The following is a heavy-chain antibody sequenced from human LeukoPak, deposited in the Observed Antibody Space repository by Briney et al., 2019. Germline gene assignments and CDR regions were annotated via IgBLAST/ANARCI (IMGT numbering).Heavy chain of an antibody. J-gene: IGHJ4*02. CDR1: GSTFSSYA. Sequence: PGRSLRLSCAASGSTFSSYAMHWVRQAPGKGLEWVAVISYDGSNKYYADSVKGRFTISRDNSKNTLYLQMNSLRAEDTAVYYCARCYDSSGYYSLYYFDYWGQGTLVTVSS. V-gene: IGHV3-30-3*01. D-gene: IGHD3-22*01. CDR2: ISYDGSNK. CDR3: ARCYDSSGYYSLYYFDY.